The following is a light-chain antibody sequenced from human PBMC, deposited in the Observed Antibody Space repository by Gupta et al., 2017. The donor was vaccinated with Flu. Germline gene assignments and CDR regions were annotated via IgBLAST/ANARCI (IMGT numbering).Light chain of an antibody. J-gene: IGKJ5*01. V-gene: IGKV3-15*01. CDR2: GAS. CDR1: QSVSSN. CDR3: QQYNNWPPIT. Sequence: GERATLSCRASQSVSSNLAWYQQKPGQAPRLLIYGASTRATGIPARFSGSGSGTEFTLTISSLQSEDFAVYYCQQYNNWPPITFGQGTRLEIK.